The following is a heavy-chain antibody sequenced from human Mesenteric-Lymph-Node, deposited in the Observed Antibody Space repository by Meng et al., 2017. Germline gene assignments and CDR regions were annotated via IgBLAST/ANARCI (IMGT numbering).Heavy chain of an antibody. J-gene: IGHJ5*02. D-gene: IGHD3-22*01. V-gene: IGHV3-21*04. Sequence: GGSLRLSCAASGFTFSSYSMNWVRQAPGKGLEWVSYISSSSSYIYYGESVKGRFTISRDNAKNSLYLQMNSLRAEDTAVYYCARDWRNDDSSGYYTSPNWFDPWGQGTLVTVSS. CDR3: ARDWRNDDSSGYYTSPNWFDP. CDR1: GFTFSSYS. CDR2: ISSSSSYI.